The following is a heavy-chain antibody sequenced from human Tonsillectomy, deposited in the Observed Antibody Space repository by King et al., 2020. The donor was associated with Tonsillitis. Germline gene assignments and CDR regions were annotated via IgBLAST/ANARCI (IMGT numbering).Heavy chain of an antibody. CDR2: VNPDNGDT. CDR1: GYTFTGHY. V-gene: IGHV1-2*02. Sequence: QLVQSGAEVKKPGASVRVSCMTSGYTFTGHYLHWVRQAPGQGLEWMGWVNPDNGDTNDAQNFQGRVTMTGDTSISTAFMELTRLRSDDTAVYYCARGGLPTFDYWGQGTLVTVSS. J-gene: IGHJ4*02. CDR3: ARGGLPTFDY.